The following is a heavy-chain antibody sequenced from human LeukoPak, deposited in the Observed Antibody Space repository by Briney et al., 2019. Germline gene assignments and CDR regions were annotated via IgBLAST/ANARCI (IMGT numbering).Heavy chain of an antibody. Sequence: SETLSLTCAVSGGSISSSNWWSWVRQPPGKGLEWIGEIYHSGSTNYNPSLKSRVTISVDKSKNQFSLKLSSVSAADTAVYYCARDPANYYDSSGPLFDIWGQGTMVTVSS. J-gene: IGHJ3*02. CDR3: ARDPANYYDSSGPLFDI. V-gene: IGHV4-4*02. CDR2: IYHSGST. CDR1: GGSISSSNW. D-gene: IGHD3-22*01.